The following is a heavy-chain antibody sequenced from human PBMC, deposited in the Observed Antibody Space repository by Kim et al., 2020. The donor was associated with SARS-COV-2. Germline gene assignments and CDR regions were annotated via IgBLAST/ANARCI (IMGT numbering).Heavy chain of an antibody. CDR1: GGSISSSSYY. CDR3: ARDRGLQIMVYAIVPAYGMDV. D-gene: IGHD2-8*01. J-gene: IGHJ6*02. Sequence: SETLSLTCTVSGGSISSSSYYWGWIRQPPGKGLEWIGSIYYSGSTYYNPSLKSRVTISVDTSKNQFSLKLSSVTAADTAVYYCARDRGLQIMVYAIVPAYGMDVWGQGTTVTVSS. CDR2: IYYSGST. V-gene: IGHV4-39*07.